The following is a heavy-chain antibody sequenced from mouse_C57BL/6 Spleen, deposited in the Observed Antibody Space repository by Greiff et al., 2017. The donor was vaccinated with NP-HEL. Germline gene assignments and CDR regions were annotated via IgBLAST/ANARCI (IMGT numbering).Heavy chain of an antibody. J-gene: IGHJ4*01. D-gene: IGHD2-12*01. CDR1: GFTFNTYA. CDR2: IRSTSSNYET. Sequence: EVKLQESGGGLVQPKGSLKLSCAASGFTFNTYAMHWVRQAPGKGLEWVARIRSTSSNYETYYADSVKDRFTISREDSQSMLYLQMNNLTTEDTAMYYCVRLRREYAMDYWGQGTSVTVSS. V-gene: IGHV10-3*01. CDR3: VRLRREYAMDY.